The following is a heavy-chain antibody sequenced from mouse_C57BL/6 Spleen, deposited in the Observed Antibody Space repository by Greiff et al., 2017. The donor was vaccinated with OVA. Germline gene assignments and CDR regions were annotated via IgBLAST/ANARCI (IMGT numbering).Heavy chain of an antibody. J-gene: IGHJ3*01. CDR3: ARWGWGSPWFAY. V-gene: IGHV1-50*01. D-gene: IGHD3-3*01. Sequence: QVQLQQPGAELVKPGASVKLSCKASGYTFTSYWMQWVKQRPGQGLEWIGEIDPSDSYTNYNQKFKGKATLTVDTSSSTAYMQLSSLTSEDSAVYYCARWGWGSPWFAYLGQGTLVTVSA. CDR2: IDPSDSYT. CDR1: GYTFTSYW.